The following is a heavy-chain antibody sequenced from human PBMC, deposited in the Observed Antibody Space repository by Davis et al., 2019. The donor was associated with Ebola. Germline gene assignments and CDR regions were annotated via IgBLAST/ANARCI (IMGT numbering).Heavy chain of an antibody. CDR1: GGSISTYY. J-gene: IGHJ4*02. D-gene: IGHD3-10*01. V-gene: IGHV4-59*01. CDR2: VYYTGAT. CDR3: ARVGGGLDY. Sequence: SETLSLTCTVSGGSISTYYWSWIRQSPGKGLEWIGYVYYTGATNYRPSLKSRVAISVDTSKNQFSLSLSSVTAADTAVYYCARVGGGLDYWGQGTLVTVSS.